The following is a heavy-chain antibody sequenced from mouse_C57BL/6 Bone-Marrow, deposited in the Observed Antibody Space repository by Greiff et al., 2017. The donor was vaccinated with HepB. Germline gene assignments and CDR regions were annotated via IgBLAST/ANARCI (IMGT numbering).Heavy chain of an antibody. CDR1: GYTFTDYY. D-gene: IGHD3-2*02. CDR3: ARTAQATPAWFAY. V-gene: IGHV1-26*01. J-gene: IGHJ3*01. Sequence: EVKLMESGPELVKPGASVKISCKASGYTFTDYYMNWVKQSHGKSLEWIGDINPNNGGTSYNQKFKGKATLTVDKSSSTAYMELRSLTSEDSAVYYCARTAQATPAWFAYWGQGTLVTVSA. CDR2: INPNNGGT.